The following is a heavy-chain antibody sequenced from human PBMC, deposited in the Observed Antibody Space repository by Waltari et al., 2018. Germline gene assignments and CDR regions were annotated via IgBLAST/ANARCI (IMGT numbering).Heavy chain of an antibody. D-gene: IGHD2-2*01. V-gene: IGHV4-39*01. J-gene: IGHJ4*02. CDR2: IYYTGST. CDR3: ARQGYCSSTTCSASFDY. Sequence: QLQLQESGPGLVKPSETLSLTCTVSGGSFSSSSYYWGWIRQPPGKGLEWIGSIYYTGSTYYNPSLKSRVTISIDTSKNHFSLKLNSVTAADTAVYYCARQGYCSSTTCSASFDYWGQGTLVTVSS. CDR1: GGSFSSSSYY.